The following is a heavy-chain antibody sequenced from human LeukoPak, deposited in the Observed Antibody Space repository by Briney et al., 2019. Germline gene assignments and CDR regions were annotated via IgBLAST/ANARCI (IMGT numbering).Heavy chain of an antibody. CDR2: IIPIFGTA. V-gene: IGHV1-69*13. CDR3: ARGSGTITMVRGVFYGMDV. D-gene: IGHD3-10*01. J-gene: IGHJ6*02. Sequence: SVKVSCKASGGTFSSYAISWVRQAPGQGLEWMGGIIPIFGTANYAQKFQGRVTITADESTSTAYMELSSLRSEDTAVYYCARGSGTITMVRGVFYGMDVWGQGTTVTVSS. CDR1: GGTFSSYA.